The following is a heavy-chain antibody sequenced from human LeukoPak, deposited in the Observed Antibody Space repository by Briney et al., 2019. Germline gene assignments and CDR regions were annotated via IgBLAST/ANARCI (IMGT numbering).Heavy chain of an antibody. CDR2: FTPSGGST. CDR1: GHTGTSCY. CDR3: ARSLYPYSSRSQNFDY. Sequence: ASVEPCGNASGHTGTSCYTHWGRQCTGHASEWMRTFTPSGGSTSYAQKFQGRVTMTRDMSTSTVYMELSSLRSEDTAVYYCARSLYPYSSRSQNFDYWGQGTLVTVSS. J-gene: IGHJ4*02. D-gene: IGHD6-13*01. V-gene: IGHV1-46*01.